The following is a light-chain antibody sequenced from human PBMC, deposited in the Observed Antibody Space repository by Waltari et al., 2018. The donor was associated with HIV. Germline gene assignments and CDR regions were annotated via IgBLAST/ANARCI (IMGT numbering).Light chain of an antibody. CDR2: QDG. CDR3: QAWDNNGAV. CDR1: KLGEKY. Sequence: SYDLTQTPSMSVSPGQTASITCSGDKLGEKYVCWYQQRPGQSRVMLIYQDGERPSGVPVRFSGSNSGNTATLTISGTQAMDEADYYCQAWDNNGAVFGGGTKLTVL. V-gene: IGLV3-1*01. J-gene: IGLJ2*01.